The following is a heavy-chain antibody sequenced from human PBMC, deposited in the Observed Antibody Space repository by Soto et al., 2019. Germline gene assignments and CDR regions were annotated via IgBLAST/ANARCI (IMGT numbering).Heavy chain of an antibody. CDR3: VRARSTDSRPDY. J-gene: IGHJ4*02. D-gene: IGHD3-22*01. CDR1: GGSISSYY. V-gene: IGHV3-21*01. Sequence: ETLSLTCTVSGGSISSYYWSWIRQPPGKGLEWVASITSSSSYIYYEDSLKGRFTISRDNAKNSLFLQLDSLRAEDTAVYFCVRARSTDSRPDYWGQGTLVTVSS. CDR2: ITSSSSYI.